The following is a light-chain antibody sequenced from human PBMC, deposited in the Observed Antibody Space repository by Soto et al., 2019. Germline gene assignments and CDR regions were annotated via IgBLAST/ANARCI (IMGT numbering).Light chain of an antibody. CDR3: QQLNRLQT. CDR2: AAS. V-gene: IGKV1-9*01. J-gene: IGKJ5*01. Sequence: IQLTQSPSFLSASVGDRVTITCRASQGISLYLAWYQQKPGKAPRLLIHAASTLQSGVPSRFSGTGSGTDFTLTISSLQPADVATYYCQQLNRLQTLGRGPRMEIK. CDR1: QGISLY.